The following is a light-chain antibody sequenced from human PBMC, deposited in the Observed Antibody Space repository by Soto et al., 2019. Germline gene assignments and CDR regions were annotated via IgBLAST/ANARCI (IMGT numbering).Light chain of an antibody. Sequence: EIVLTQSPGTLSLSPGERATLSCRASQSVSSNYLAGYQQKRGQAPRLLIYVASSRATGIPDRFSGNGSGKYFPLTFRRLEPEAFAVYYCQQDGNTPMTLGQGARREIK. CDR2: VAS. CDR1: QSVSSNY. J-gene: IGKJ5*01. CDR3: QQDGNTPMT. V-gene: IGKV3-20*01.